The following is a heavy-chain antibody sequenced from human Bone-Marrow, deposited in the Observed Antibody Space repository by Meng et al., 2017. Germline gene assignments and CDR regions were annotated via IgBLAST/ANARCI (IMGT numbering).Heavy chain of an antibody. V-gene: IGHV3-21*04. Sequence: GGSLRLSCAASGFTFSSYSMNWVRQAPGKGLEWVSSISSSSSYIYYADSVKGRFTISRDNSKNTLYLQMNSLRAEDTAVYYCAKKPSTGYSSSWGFDYWGQGTLVTVSS. CDR3: AKKPSTGYSSSWGFDY. D-gene: IGHD6-13*01. J-gene: IGHJ4*02. CDR1: GFTFSSYS. CDR2: ISSSSSYI.